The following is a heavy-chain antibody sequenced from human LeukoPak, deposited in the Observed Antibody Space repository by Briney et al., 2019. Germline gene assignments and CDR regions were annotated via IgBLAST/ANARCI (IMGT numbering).Heavy chain of an antibody. CDR2: IYYSGST. V-gene: IGHV4-59*08. J-gene: IGHJ4*02. D-gene: IGHD5-12*01. CDR3: ARHNLGYSGYGPFDY. Sequence: SETLSLTCTVSGGSISSYYWSWIRQPPGKGLEWIGYIYYSGSTNYNPSLKSRVTISVDTSKNQFSLKLSSVTAADTAVYCCARHNLGYSGYGPFDYWGQGTLVTVSS. CDR1: GGSISSYY.